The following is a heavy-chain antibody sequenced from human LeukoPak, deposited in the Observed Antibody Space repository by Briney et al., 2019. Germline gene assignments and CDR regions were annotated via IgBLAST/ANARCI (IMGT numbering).Heavy chain of an antibody. D-gene: IGHD5-12*01. CDR3: ARARYNGYDPRFDY. CDR1: GGPMSSGDYY. CDR2: LYYSGAT. V-gene: IGHV4-30-4*01. J-gene: IGHJ4*02. Sequence: PSQTLSLTCTVSGGPMSSGDYYWSWIRQPPGKGLEWIGFLYYSGATYYNPSLKSRVAISVDTSKNQFSLKLSSLTAADTAVYYCARARYNGYDPRFDYWGQGTLVTVSS.